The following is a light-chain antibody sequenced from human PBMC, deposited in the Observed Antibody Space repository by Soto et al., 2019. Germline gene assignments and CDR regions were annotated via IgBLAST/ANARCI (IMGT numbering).Light chain of an antibody. CDR1: QSVSSSY. Sequence: EIVLTRSPRTLSLSPGERATLSCRASQSVSSSYLAWYQQKPGQAPRLLIYGASSRATRIPDRFSGSGSGTDFTLTISRLEPEDFAVYYCQQYGSSPLTFGGGTKVDIK. CDR3: QQYGSSPLT. CDR2: GAS. J-gene: IGKJ4*01. V-gene: IGKV3-20*01.